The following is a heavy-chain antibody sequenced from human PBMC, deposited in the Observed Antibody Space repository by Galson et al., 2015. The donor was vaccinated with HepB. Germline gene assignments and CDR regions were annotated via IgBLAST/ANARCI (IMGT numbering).Heavy chain of an antibody. J-gene: IGHJ4*02. CDR3: ARVSDSGYDYKDGYNGGGFFDY. V-gene: IGHV1-2*04. CDR2: INTNSGGT. CDR1: GYTFTGYY. D-gene: IGHD5-12*01. Sequence: SVKVSCKASGYTFTGYYMHWVRQAPGQGLEWMGWINTNSGGTNYAQKFQGWVTMTRDTSISTAYMELSRLSSVTAADTAVYYCARVSDSGYDYKDGYNGGGFFDYWGQGTLVTVSS.